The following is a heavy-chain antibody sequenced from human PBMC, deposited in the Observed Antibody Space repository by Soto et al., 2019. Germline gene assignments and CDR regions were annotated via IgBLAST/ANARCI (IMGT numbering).Heavy chain of an antibody. Sequence: ASVKGSCTASGYTFTSYAMHWVRQAPGQRLEWMGWINAGNGNTKYSQKFQGRVTITRDTSASTAYMELSSLRSEDTAVYYCARMYPVAGDAFDIWGQGTMVTVSS. CDR2: INAGNGNT. CDR1: GYTFTSYA. J-gene: IGHJ3*02. D-gene: IGHD6-19*01. V-gene: IGHV1-3*01. CDR3: ARMYPVAGDAFDI.